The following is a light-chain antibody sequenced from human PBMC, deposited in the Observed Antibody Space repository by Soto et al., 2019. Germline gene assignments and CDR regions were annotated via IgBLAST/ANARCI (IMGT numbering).Light chain of an antibody. J-gene: IGKJ1*01. CDR1: QSISSTF. V-gene: IGKV3-20*01. CDR2: GAS. CDR3: QQYESSWT. Sequence: EIVLTQSPGTLSVSPGERATLSCRASQSISSTFLAWYQHKPGQPPRVLIYGASRRATGIPDRFSGSGSRTDFTLTISRLEPEDFAVYYCQQYESSWTFGQGTKVE.